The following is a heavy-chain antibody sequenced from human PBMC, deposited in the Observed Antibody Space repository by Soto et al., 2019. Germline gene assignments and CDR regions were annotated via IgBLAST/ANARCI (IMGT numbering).Heavy chain of an antibody. Sequence: PGGSLRLSCAASGFTFSSYGMHWVRQAPGKGLEWVAVIWYDGSNKYYADSVKGRFTISRDNSKNTLYLQMNSLRAEGTAAYYCAVMWGALDYWGQGTLVTVSS. J-gene: IGHJ4*02. CDR3: AVMWGALDY. CDR2: IWYDGSNK. D-gene: IGHD1-26*01. CDR1: GFTFSSYG. V-gene: IGHV3-33*01.